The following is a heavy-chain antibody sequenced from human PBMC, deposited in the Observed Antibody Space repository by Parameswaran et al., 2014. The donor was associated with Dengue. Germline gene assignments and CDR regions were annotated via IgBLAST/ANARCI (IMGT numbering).Heavy chain of an antibody. CDR3: ARALKGTTVTGLGGSRTRTDRYYYYGMDV. D-gene: IGHD4-11*01. V-gene: IGHV4-34*01. J-gene: IGHJ6*02. Sequence: RWIRQPQEGAGVIGEINHSGSTNYNPSLKSRVTISVDTSKNQFSLKLSSVTAADTAVYYCARALKGTTVTGLGGSRTRTDRYYYYGMDVWGQGTTVTVSS. CDR2: INHSGST.